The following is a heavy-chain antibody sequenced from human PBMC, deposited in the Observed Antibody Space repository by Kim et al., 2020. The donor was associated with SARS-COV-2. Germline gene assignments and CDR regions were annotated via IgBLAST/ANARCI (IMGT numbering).Heavy chain of an antibody. J-gene: IGHJ6*02. D-gene: IGHD3-3*01. CDR1: GFTFSSFW. Sequence: GGSLRLSCAASGFTFSSFWMHWVRQAPGTGLMWVSRINNVGSATIYADSVKGRFTISRDNAKSTLYLQMNSRRVEDTAVYYCVRGSGNFGYGMGVWGQGTTVTVSS. CDR3: VRGSGNFGYGMGV. V-gene: IGHV3-74*01. CDR2: INNVGSAT.